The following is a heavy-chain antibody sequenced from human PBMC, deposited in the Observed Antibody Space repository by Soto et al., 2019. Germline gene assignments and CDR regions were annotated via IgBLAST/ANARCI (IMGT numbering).Heavy chain of an antibody. J-gene: IGHJ5*02. CDR3: AKGHHTQTP. CDR2: ISYDGSNK. Sequence: QVQLVESGGGVVQPGRSLRLSCAASGFTFSSYGMHWVRQAPGKGLEWVAVISYDGSNKYYADSVKGRFTISRDNSKNTLYLQMNSLRAEDTAVYYCAKGHHTQTPWGQGTLVTVSS. V-gene: IGHV3-30*18. CDR1: GFTFSSYG. D-gene: IGHD2-15*01.